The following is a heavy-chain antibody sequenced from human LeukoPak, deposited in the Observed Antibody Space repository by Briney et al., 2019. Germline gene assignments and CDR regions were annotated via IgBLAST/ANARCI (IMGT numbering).Heavy chain of an antibody. CDR3: GGFGYEAAVDL. V-gene: IGHV3-7*01. CDR1: GFMFSTYW. Sequence: GGSLRLSCAASGFMFSTYWMTWVRQAPGKGLEFVANIKPDGSETYCVDSVKGRFTISRDNTKNLVLLQMNSLRGEDAAVYHCGGFGYEAAVDLWGQGTLVTVSS. J-gene: IGHJ4*02. D-gene: IGHD6-13*01. CDR2: IKPDGSET.